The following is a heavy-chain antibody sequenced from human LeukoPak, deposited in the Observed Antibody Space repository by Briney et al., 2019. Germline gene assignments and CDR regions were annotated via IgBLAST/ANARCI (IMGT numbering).Heavy chain of an antibody. CDR2: IYYSGST. Sequence: SETLSLTCTVSGGSISSGGYSWSWIRQHPGKGLEWIGYIYYSGSTYYNPSLKSRVTISVDTSKNQFSLKLSSVTAADTAVYYCARARTTVTAVAFDIWGQGTMVTVSS. V-gene: IGHV4-31*03. CDR3: ARARTTVTAVAFDI. J-gene: IGHJ3*02. CDR1: GGSISSGGYS. D-gene: IGHD4-17*01.